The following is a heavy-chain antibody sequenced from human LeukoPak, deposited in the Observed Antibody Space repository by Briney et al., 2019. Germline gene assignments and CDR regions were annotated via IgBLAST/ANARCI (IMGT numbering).Heavy chain of an antibody. CDR2: IYSGGST. CDR3: ATGERMVRGDGVDY. V-gene: IGHV3-66*01. CDR1: GFTVRNNY. J-gene: IGHJ4*02. D-gene: IGHD3-10*01. Sequence: GGSLRLSCAASGFTVRNNYMSWVRQAQGTGLEWVSVIYSGGSTYYADSVKGRFTISRDNSKTTLYLQLNSLKAEDTAVYFCATGERMVRGDGVDYWGQGTLVTVSS.